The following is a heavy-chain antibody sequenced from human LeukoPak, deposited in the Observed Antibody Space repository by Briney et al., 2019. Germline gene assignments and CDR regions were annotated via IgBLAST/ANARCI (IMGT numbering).Heavy chain of an antibody. Sequence: GGSLRLSCAASGFTFSSYWMHWVRQAPGKGLVWVSRINSDGSSTSYADSVKGRFTISRENAKHTLYLQMNSLRAEDTAVYYCARELAITIFGVVIDDAFDIWGQGTMVTVSS. J-gene: IGHJ3*02. D-gene: IGHD3-3*01. CDR1: GFTFSSYW. CDR3: ARELAITIFGVVIDDAFDI. V-gene: IGHV3-74*01. CDR2: INSDGSST.